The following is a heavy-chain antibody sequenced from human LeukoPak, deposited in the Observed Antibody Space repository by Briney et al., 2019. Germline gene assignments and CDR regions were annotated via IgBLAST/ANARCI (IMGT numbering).Heavy chain of an antibody. CDR2: INPNSGGT. D-gene: IGHD2-2*01. J-gene: IGHJ4*02. CDR3: ARGKLYCSSTSCDY. CDR1: GYTFTGYY. Sequence: AASVKVSCKAYGYTFTGYYMHWVRQAPGQGLEWMGWINPNSGGTNYAQKFQGRVTMTRDTSISTAYMELSRLRSDDTAVYYCARGKLYCSSTSCDYWGQGTLVTVSS. V-gene: IGHV1-2*02.